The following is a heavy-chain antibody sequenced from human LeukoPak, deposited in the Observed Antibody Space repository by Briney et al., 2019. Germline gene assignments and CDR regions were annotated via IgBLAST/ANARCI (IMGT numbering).Heavy chain of an antibody. Sequence: GESLLISCKGSGYTFGSSWIGWVRQMPGKGLEWMGIIYPGDSDTKYSPSFQGLVTISADKSISTAYLQWSSLKASDTAMYYCARQGRDGYNWGQGTLVTVSS. CDR1: GYTFGSSW. D-gene: IGHD5-24*01. CDR2: IYPGDSDT. CDR3: ARQGRDGYN. J-gene: IGHJ4*02. V-gene: IGHV5-51*01.